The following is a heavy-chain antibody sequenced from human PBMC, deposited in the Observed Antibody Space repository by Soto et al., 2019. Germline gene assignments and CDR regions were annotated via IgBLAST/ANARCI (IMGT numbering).Heavy chain of an antibody. D-gene: IGHD3-22*01. V-gene: IGHV4-31*03. CDR2: IYYSGST. J-gene: IGHJ4*02. Sequence: PSETLSLTCTVSGGSISSGGYYWSWIRQHPGKGLEWIGYIYYSGSTYYNPSLKSRVTISVDTSKNQFSLKLSPVTAADTAVYYCARGDDSSGYFGGWGQGTLVTVSS. CDR1: GGSISSGGYY. CDR3: ARGDDSSGYFGG.